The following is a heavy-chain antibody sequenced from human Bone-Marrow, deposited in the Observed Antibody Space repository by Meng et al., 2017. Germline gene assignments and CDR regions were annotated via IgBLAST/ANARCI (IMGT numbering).Heavy chain of an antibody. CDR1: DFTLSGSD. CDR2: IVTKDKNYAT. J-gene: IGHJ3*02. Sequence: GGSLRLSCAASDFTLSGSDVHWVRQASGKGLEWVGRIVTKDKNYATSYAASVKGRFTISRDDSGNTAFLQMNSLKTEDTALYYCTIYRSGHIWGQGTMVTVSS. V-gene: IGHV3-73*01. D-gene: IGHD6-19*01. CDR3: TIYRSGHI.